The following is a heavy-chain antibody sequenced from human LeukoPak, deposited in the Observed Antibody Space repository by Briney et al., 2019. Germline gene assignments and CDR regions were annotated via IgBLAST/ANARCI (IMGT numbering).Heavy chain of an antibody. D-gene: IGHD6-6*01. J-gene: IGHJ6*03. V-gene: IGHV1-69*05. CDR1: GGTFSSYA. CDR2: IIPIFGTA. Sequence: GASVKVSCKASGGTFSSYAISWVRQAPGPGLEWMGGIIPIFGTANYAQKFQGRVTITTDESTSTAYMELSSLRSEDTAVYYCASNEIAARPALGYYYYYMDVWGKGTTVTVSS. CDR3: ASNEIAARPALGYYYYYMDV.